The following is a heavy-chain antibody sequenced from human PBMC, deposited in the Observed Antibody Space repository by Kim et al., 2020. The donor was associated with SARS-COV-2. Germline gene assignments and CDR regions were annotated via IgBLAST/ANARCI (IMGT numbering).Heavy chain of an antibody. CDR2: ISRNGDTT. CDR1: GFTFSSYT. CDR3: VKTHSGNFLDTFDI. D-gene: IGHD1-26*01. V-gene: IGHV3-64D*09. J-gene: IGHJ3*02. Sequence: GGSLRLSCSASGFTFSSYTMHWVRQAPGKGLEYVSAISRNGDTTYYADSVKGRFTISRDNSKNTLYLQMSSLRVEDTAVYYCVKTHSGNFLDTFDIWGQGTMVTVSS.